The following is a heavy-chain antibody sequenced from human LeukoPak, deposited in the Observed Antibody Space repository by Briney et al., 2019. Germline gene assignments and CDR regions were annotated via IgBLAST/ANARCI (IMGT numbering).Heavy chain of an antibody. CDR3: ARGMWEPTAYFDY. J-gene: IGHJ4*02. V-gene: IGHV1-2*02. CDR2: INPNSGGT. CDR1: GYTFTVYY. D-gene: IGHD1-26*01. Sequence: AASVTVSFKASGYTFTVYYMHWVRQAPGQRLGGMGWINPNSGGTNYAQKFQGRGTITRDTSISTAYMELSRLRSDDTAVYYCARGMWEPTAYFDYWGQGTLVTVSS.